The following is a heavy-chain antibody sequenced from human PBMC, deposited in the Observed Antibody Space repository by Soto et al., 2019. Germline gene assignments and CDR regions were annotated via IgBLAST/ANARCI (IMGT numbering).Heavy chain of an antibody. CDR3: GKETCSDEIDY. Sequence: QVQLVESGGGVVQPGRSLRLSCAASGFIFSGYAMHWVRQAPGKGMEWVAVISYGGNTKDYADSVKGRFTVSRDKSKNTLYVEMNISGAEDAAMYYCGKETCSDEIDYWGQGTLVTVSS. D-gene: IGHD3-10*02. CDR2: ISYGGNTK. CDR1: GFIFSGYA. J-gene: IGHJ4*02. V-gene: IGHV3-30-3*01.